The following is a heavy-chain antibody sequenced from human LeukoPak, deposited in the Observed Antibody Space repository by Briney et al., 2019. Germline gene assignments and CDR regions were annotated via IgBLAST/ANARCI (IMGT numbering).Heavy chain of an antibody. Sequence: PSETLSLTCTVSGDSVTSGGYFWTWIRHHPGKGLEWIGSIYYSGSTYYNPSLKSRVSVSVDTSKNQCSLKVSSVTAADTAVYYCARLVGAATDPFDYWGQGTLVTVSS. CDR1: GDSVTSGGYF. CDR2: IYYSGST. CDR3: ARLVGAATDPFDY. V-gene: IGHV4-39*01. J-gene: IGHJ4*02. D-gene: IGHD2-15*01.